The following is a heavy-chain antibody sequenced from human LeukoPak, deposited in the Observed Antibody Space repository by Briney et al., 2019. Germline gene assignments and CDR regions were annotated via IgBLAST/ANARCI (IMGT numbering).Heavy chain of an antibody. Sequence: SETLSLTCAVYGYSISSGYYWGWIRQPPGKGLEWVGSIFHSGSTYYNPSLKSRVTISVDTSKNQFSLKLSSVTAADTAVYYCARDRGVAVAGPPGYWGQGTLVTVSS. CDR2: IFHSGST. D-gene: IGHD6-19*01. V-gene: IGHV4-38-2*02. J-gene: IGHJ4*02. CDR3: ARDRGVAVAGPPGY. CDR1: GYSISSGYY.